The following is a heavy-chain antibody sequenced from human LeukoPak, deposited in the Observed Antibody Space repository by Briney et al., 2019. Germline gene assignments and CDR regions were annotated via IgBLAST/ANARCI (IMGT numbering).Heavy chain of an antibody. D-gene: IGHD3-10*01. CDR2: IYSGGST. CDR1: GFTVSSNY. Sequence: TGGSLRLSCAASGFTVSSNYMSWVRQAPGKGLEWVSVIYSGGSTYYADSVKGRFTISRDNSKNTLYLQMNSQRAEDTAVYYCARARFYYYGSGIYGMDVWGQGTTVTVSS. CDR3: ARARFYYYGSGIYGMDV. V-gene: IGHV3-53*01. J-gene: IGHJ6*02.